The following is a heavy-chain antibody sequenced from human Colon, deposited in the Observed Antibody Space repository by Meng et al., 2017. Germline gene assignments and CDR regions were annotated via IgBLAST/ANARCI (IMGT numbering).Heavy chain of an antibody. Sequence: GGSLRLSCAASGFTFSSYAMSWARRAPGKGLEWVSGISGGGGSTYYADSVKGRFTLSGDNSKSTLFLQMNSLRAEDTAVYYCAKAVHYTKDGMDVWGQGTTVTVSS. D-gene: IGHD4-11*01. V-gene: IGHV3-23*01. CDR1: GFTFSSYA. CDR2: ISGGGGST. CDR3: AKAVHYTKDGMDV. J-gene: IGHJ6*02.